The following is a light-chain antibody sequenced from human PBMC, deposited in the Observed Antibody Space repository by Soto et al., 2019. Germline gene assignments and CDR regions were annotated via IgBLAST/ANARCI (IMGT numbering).Light chain of an antibody. J-gene: IGLJ1*01. CDR2: SNN. Sequence: QSVLTQPPSASGTPGQRVTISCSGSSSNIGSNTVNWYQQLPGTAPKLLIYSNNQRPSGVPDRFSGSKSGTSASLAISGLQSEYEADYYCAAWDDRLNGYVFGSGTQVTVL. CDR1: SSNIGSNT. V-gene: IGLV1-44*01. CDR3: AAWDDRLNGYV.